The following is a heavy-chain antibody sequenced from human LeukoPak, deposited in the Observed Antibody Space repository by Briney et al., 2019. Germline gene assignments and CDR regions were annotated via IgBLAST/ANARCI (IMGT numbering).Heavy chain of an antibody. CDR2: IKHNGGEK. J-gene: IGHJ1*01. CDR1: GFTFSSFA. Sequence: PGGSLRLSCAASGFTFSSFAMNWVRQAPGKGLEWVASIKHNGGEKYYVDSVKGRFTISRDNAKNSLYLEMSSLRVEDTAVYYCAKDLDRTIFGVVRPAEYFQHWGQGTLVTVSS. CDR3: AKDLDRTIFGVVRPAEYFQH. D-gene: IGHD3-3*01. V-gene: IGHV3-7*01.